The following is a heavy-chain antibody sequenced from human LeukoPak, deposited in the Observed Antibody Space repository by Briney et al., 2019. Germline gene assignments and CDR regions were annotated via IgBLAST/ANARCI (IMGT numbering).Heavy chain of an antibody. CDR1: GFTFSSYG. D-gene: IGHD1-26*01. CDR2: IRYDGSNK. V-gene: IGHV3-30*02. Sequence: GGSLRLSCAASGFTFSSYGMHWVRQAPGKGLEWVAFIRYDGSNKYYADSVKGRFTISRDNAKNSLYLQMNSLRAEDMALYYCAKASGSYLVSYFDYWGRGTLVTVSS. CDR3: AKASGSYLVSYFDY. J-gene: IGHJ4*02.